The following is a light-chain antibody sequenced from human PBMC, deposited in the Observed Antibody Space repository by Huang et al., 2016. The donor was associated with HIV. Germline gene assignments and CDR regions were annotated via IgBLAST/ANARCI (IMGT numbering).Light chain of an antibody. Sequence: SPATLSVSPGGRATLSCRASQNVRNNLAWYQQKTGQAPRLRIYETSTRASGIPARFSGSGSATDFTLTSSGLQSEDFAIYYCQQYDKWPPGLTFGGGTKVGI. CDR2: ETS. J-gene: IGKJ4*01. V-gene: IGKV3D-15*01. CDR1: QNVRNN. CDR3: QQYDKWPPGLT.